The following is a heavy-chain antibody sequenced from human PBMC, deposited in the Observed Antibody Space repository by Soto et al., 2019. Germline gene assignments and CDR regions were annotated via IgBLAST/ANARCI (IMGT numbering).Heavy chain of an antibody. D-gene: IGHD1-26*01. CDR3: ASGIVGATTYGMDV. CDR1: GFTFSSYA. Sequence: GGSLRLCCAASGFTFSSYAMSWVRQAPGKGLEWVSGINWNGGSTGYADSVKGRFTISRDNAKNSLYLQMNSLRAEDTALYYCASGIVGATTYGMDVWGQGTTVTVSS. J-gene: IGHJ6*02. CDR2: INWNGGST. V-gene: IGHV3-20*04.